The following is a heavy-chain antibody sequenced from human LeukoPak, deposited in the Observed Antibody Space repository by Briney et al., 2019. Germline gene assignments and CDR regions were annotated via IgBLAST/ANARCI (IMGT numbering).Heavy chain of an antibody. Sequence: SETLSLTCAVCGGSFSGYYWSWIRQPPGKGLEWIGEINHSGSTNYNPSLKSRVTISVDTSKNQFSLKLSSVTAADTAVYYCARSVHTYGGLAGYWGQGTLVTVSS. CDR1: GGSFSGYY. CDR3: ARSVHTYGGLAGY. D-gene: IGHD1-1*01. J-gene: IGHJ4*02. CDR2: INHSGST. V-gene: IGHV4-34*01.